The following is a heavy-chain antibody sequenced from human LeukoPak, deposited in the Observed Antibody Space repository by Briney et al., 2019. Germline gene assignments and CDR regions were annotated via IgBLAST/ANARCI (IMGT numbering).Heavy chain of an antibody. CDR1: GFTFSSYG. J-gene: IGHJ4*02. V-gene: IGHV3-23*01. D-gene: IGHD6-19*01. CDR2: ISGSGGST. Sequence: SGGSLRLSCAASGFTFSSYGMSWVRQAPGKGLEWVSAISGSGGSTYYADSEKGRFTISRDNSKNTLYLQMNSLRAEDTAVYYCAKSTSSGWFPIWDYWGQGTLVTVSS. CDR3: AKSTSSGWFPIWDY.